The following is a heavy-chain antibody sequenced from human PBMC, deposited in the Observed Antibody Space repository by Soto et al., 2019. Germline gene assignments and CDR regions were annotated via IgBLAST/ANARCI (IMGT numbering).Heavy chain of an antibody. Sequence: TSETLSLTCTVSVGSISSGDYYWSWIRQHPGKGLEWIGTIYFSGTTYYNPSLKSRVTISVDTSKSQFSLKLSSVSAADTAVYYCAREGSSSPEYFDFWGPGTLVTVSS. D-gene: IGHD2-15*01. CDR3: AREGSSSPEYFDF. CDR2: IYFSGTT. V-gene: IGHV4-30-4*08. CDR1: VGSISSGDYY. J-gene: IGHJ4*02.